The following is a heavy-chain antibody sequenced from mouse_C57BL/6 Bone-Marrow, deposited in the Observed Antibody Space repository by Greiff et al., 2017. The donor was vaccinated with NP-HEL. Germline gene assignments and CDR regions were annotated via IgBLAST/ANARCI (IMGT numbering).Heavy chain of an antibody. V-gene: IGHV1-42*01. CDR1: GYSFTGYY. J-gene: IGHJ2*01. CDR3: ARGGLRHLDY. D-gene: IGHD3-2*02. CDR2: INPSTGGT. Sequence: VQLQQSGPELVKPGASVKISCKASGYSFTGYYMNWVKQSPEKSLEWIGEINPSTGGTTYNQKFKAKATLTVDKSSSTAYMQLKSLTSEDSAVYYCARGGLRHLDYWGQGTTLTVSS.